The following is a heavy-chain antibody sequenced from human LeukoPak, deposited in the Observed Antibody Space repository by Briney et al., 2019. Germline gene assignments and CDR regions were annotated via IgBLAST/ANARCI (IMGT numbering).Heavy chain of an antibody. CDR1: GFTLRSNW. CDR3: AREDYDILTGYDY. CDR2: IKQDGSHK. V-gene: IGHV3-7*03. D-gene: IGHD3-9*01. J-gene: IGHJ4*02. Sequence: PGGSLRLSCAASGFTLRSNWMSWVRQAPGKGLEWVANIKQDGSHKNYADSVKVRFTISRDNAKNSLYLQMNSLRAEDTAVYYCAREDYDILTGYDYWGQGTLVTVSS.